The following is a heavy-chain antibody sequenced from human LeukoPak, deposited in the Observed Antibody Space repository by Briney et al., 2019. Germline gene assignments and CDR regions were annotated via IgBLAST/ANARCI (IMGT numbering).Heavy chain of an antibody. V-gene: IGHV4-34*01. J-gene: IGHJ4*02. CDR2: INHSGST. CDR3: AGEGSVYFDY. CDR1: GGSFSGYY. Sequence: SETLSLTCAVYGGSFSGYYWSWIRQPPGKGLEWIGEINHSGSTNYNPSLKSRVTISVDTSKNQFSLKLSSVTAADTAVYYCAGEGSVYFDYWGQGTLVTVSS.